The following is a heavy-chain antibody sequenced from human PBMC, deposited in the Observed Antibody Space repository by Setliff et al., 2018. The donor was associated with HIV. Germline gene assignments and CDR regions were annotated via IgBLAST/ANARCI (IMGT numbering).Heavy chain of an antibody. J-gene: IGHJ4*02. Sequence: SVKVSCKAAGGTFNSYILSWVRQAPGQGLEWTGGIIPSFGTVTYAQKFQGRVTITTDEFMTTVYMELSSLRSEDTAVYYCARVRRGCSSHSCPLENWGQGTLVTVSS. D-gene: IGHD2-2*01. CDR1: GGTFNSYI. CDR2: IIPSFGTV. V-gene: IGHV1-69*05. CDR3: ARVRRGCSSHSCPLEN.